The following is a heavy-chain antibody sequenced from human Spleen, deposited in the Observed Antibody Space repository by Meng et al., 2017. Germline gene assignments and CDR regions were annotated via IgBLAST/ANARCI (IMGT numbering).Heavy chain of an antibody. CDR1: GGTFSSYA. V-gene: IGHV1-2*06. CDR2: INPNSGGT. J-gene: IGHJ4*02. CDR3: ARDEDISAAGKLFGDY. D-gene: IGHD6-25*01. Sequence: ASVKVSCKASGGTFSSYAISWVRQAPGQGLEWMGRINPNSGGTNYAQKFQGRVTMTRDTSISTAYMELSGLRSDDTAMYYCARDEDISAAGKLFGDYWGQGTLVTVSS.